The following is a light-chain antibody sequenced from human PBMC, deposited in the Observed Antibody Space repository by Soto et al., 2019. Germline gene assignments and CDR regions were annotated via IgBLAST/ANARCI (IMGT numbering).Light chain of an antibody. Sequence: QSVLTQSPSASGTPGQRVTISCSGSSSNIGRDNVNWYQQLPGTAPKLLIYNNNQRPSGVPDRFSGSKSGTSASLAISGLQSEDEADYYCAAWDDSLQGWVFGGGTKLTVL. CDR2: NNN. J-gene: IGLJ3*02. V-gene: IGLV1-44*01. CDR3: AAWDDSLQGWV. CDR1: SSNIGRDN.